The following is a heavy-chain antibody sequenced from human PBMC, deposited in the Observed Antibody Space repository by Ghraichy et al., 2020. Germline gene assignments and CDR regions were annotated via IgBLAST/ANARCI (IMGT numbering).Heavy chain of an antibody. Sequence: ASVKVSCKASGYTFTSYAMHWVRQAPGQRLEWMGWINAGNGNTKYSQKFQGRVTITRDTSASTAYMELSSLRSEDTAVYYCARDRGGSGWNLPIDYWGQGTLVTVSS. D-gene: IGHD6-19*01. CDR1: GYTFTSYA. J-gene: IGHJ4*02. CDR3: ARDRGGSGWNLPIDY. V-gene: IGHV1-3*01. CDR2: INAGNGNT.